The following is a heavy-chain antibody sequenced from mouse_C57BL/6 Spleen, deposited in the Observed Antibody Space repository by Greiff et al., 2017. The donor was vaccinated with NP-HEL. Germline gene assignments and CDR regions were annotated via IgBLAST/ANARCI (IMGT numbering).Heavy chain of an antibody. Sequence: EVKLEGSGPGLVKPSQSLSLTCSVTGYSITSGYYWNWIRQFPGNKLEWMGYISYDGSNNYNPSLKNRISITRDTSKNQFFLKLNSVTTEDTATYYCARGRTAYWYFDVWGTGTTVTVSS. CDR3: ARGRTAYWYFDV. D-gene: IGHD4-1*01. V-gene: IGHV3-6*01. CDR2: ISYDGSN. J-gene: IGHJ1*03. CDR1: GYSITSGYY.